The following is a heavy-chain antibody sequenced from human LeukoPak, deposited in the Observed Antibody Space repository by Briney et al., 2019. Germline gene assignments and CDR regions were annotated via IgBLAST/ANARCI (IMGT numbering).Heavy chain of an antibody. CDR2: ISGSGTTI. CDR1: GFTFTHFQ. Sequence: GGSLRLSCAASGFTFTHFQMNWVRQAPGKGLDWVSSISGSGTTIYYADSVKGRFTISRDNAKNSLDLQMDSLRSEDAAVYYCATGVGAITTFDYWGQGTLVTVSS. CDR3: ATGVGAITTFDY. V-gene: IGHV3-48*03. J-gene: IGHJ4*02. D-gene: IGHD1-26*01.